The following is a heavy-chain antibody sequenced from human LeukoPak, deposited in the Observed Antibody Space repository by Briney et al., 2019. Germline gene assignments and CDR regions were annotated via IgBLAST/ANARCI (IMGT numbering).Heavy chain of an antibody. J-gene: IGHJ4*02. V-gene: IGHV4-38-2*02. CDR3: ARAFWSAFDY. CDR2: IYHSGST. Sequence: SETLSLTCTVSGYSISSCYYWGWIRQPPRKRLEWIGSIYHSGSTYSNPSLKRRVTISVDTSKNQFPLKLSSVTAAETAVYYCARAFWSAFDYWGQGTLVTVSS. CDR1: GYSISSCYY. D-gene: IGHD3-3*01.